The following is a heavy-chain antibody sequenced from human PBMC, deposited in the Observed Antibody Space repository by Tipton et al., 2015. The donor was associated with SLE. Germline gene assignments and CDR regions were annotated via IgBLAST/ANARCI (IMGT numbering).Heavy chain of an antibody. CDR2: INAYNAYT. Sequence: QSGAEVKRPGASVKVSCKASGYTFTSYGISWVRQAPGQGLEWMGWINAYNAYTNYAQKFQGRLTMTTDTSTTTAYMELRSLRFDDTAVYYCAKEGLTGPYFDLWGRGTLVTVSS. CDR1: GYTFTSYG. V-gene: IGHV1-18*01. J-gene: IGHJ2*01. CDR3: AKEGLTGPYFDL. D-gene: IGHD1-14*01.